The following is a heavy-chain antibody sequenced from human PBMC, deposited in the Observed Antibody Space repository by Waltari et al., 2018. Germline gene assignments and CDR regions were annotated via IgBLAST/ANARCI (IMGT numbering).Heavy chain of an antibody. J-gene: IGHJ4*02. Sequence: QVQLQESGPGLVKPSETLSLTCAVSGYSISSGYYWGWIRQPPGKGLEWIGSIYHSGSTDYNPSLKSRVTIAVDTSKNQFSLKLSSVTAADTAVYYCARHGSGSYRDYWGQGTLVTVSS. CDR1: GYSISSGYY. V-gene: IGHV4-38-2*01. CDR3: ARHGSGSYRDY. CDR2: IYHSGST. D-gene: IGHD3-10*01.